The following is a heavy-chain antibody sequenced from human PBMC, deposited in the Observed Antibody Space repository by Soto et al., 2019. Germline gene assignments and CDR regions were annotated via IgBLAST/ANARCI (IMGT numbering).Heavy chain of an antibody. CDR1: GGSLSDYY. Sequence: QVQLQQWGAGLLKPSETLSLTCAVYGGSLSDYYWNWIRQPPGKGPEWIGEVNYSGRTNYNPSLKSRFTISIDTSSSQFYLTLSSVTAADTAVYYCARGVLVMVYATLYQWGQVTLVTISS. D-gene: IGHD2-8*01. CDR2: VNYSGRT. CDR3: ARGVLVMVYATLYQ. V-gene: IGHV4-34*01. J-gene: IGHJ1*01.